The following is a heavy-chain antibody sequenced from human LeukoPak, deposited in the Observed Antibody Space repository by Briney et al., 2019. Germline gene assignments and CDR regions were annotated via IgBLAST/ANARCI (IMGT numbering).Heavy chain of an antibody. CDR3: AREAAVLHFDC. CDR2: ISYDGNNK. V-gene: IGHV3-30-3*01. D-gene: IGHD6-13*01. CDR1: GFTFSSYA. Sequence: GRSLRLSCAASGFTFSSYAIHWVRQAPGKGLEWVAAISYDGNNKYYADSVKGRFTISRDNSKNTLYLQMNSLRVEDTAVYYCAREAAVLHFDCWGQGTLVTVSS. J-gene: IGHJ4*02.